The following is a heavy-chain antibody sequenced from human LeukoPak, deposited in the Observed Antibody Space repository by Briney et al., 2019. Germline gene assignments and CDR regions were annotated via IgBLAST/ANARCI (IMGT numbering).Heavy chain of an antibody. J-gene: IGHJ4*02. CDR2: ISGSGGST. D-gene: IGHD5-18*01. Sequence: GGSLRLSCAASGFTFSGSALHWVRQASGKGLEWVSTISGSGGSTYYADSVKGRFTISRDNAKNSLYLQMNSLRAEDTALYYCARAGHSYGGYFDYWGQGTLVTVSS. V-gene: IGHV3-21*04. CDR1: GFTFSGSA. CDR3: ARAGHSYGGYFDY.